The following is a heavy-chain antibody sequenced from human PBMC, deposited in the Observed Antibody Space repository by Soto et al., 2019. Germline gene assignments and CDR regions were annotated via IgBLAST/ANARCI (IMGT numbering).Heavy chain of an antibody. CDR3: ARVLAPLLGGMDV. CDR1: GGSISIDGYY. CDR2: IYYSGST. V-gene: IGHV4-30-4*08. Sequence: SETLSLTCIVSGGSISIDGYYWSWIRQHPGKGLEWIGYIYYSGSTYYNPSLKSRVTISVDTSKNQFSLKLSSVTAADTAVYYCARVLAPLLGGMDVWGQGTTVTVSS. D-gene: IGHD3-10*01. J-gene: IGHJ6*02.